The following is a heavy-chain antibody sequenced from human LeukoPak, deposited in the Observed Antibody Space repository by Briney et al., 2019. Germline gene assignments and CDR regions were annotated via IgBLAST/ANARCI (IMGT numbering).Heavy chain of an antibody. V-gene: IGHV3-30*04. D-gene: IGHD2-15*01. J-gene: IGHJ4*02. Sequence: GRSLRLSCAASGFTFSSYAMHWVRQAPGKGLEWVAVISYDGSNKYYADPVKGRFTISRDNSKNMLYLQMNSLRAEDTAVYYCARDSCGSCYYFDYWGQGTLVTVSS. CDR1: GFTFSSYA. CDR3: ARDSCGSCYYFDY. CDR2: ISYDGSNK.